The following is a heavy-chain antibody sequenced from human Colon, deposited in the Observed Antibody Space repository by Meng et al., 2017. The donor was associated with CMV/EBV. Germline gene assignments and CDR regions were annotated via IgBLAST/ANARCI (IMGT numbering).Heavy chain of an antibody. CDR2: MNPNSGNT. D-gene: IGHD2-2*01. CDR3: ARGYQLTEGDDWFDP. CDR1: GYTFTSYD. Sequence: ASVKVSCKASGYTFTSYDINWVRQATGQGLEWMGWMNPNSGNTGYAQKFQGRVTMTRDTSISTAYMELSRLRSDDTAVYYCARGYQLTEGDDWFDPWGQGTLVTVSS. V-gene: IGHV1-8*01. J-gene: IGHJ5*02.